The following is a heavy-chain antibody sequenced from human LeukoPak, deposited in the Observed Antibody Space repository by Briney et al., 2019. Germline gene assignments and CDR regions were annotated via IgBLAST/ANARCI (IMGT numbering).Heavy chain of an antibody. J-gene: IGHJ6*02. CDR1: GYTFTSYY. Sequence: ASMKVSCKASGYTFTSYYMHWVRQAPGQGLEWMGIINPSGGSTSYAQKFQGRVTMTRDTSTSTVYMELSSLRSEDTAVYYCARDCRRRQYQLLVYGMDVWGQGTTVTVSS. V-gene: IGHV1-46*01. CDR3: ARDCRRRQYQLLVYGMDV. CDR2: INPSGGST. D-gene: IGHD2-2*01.